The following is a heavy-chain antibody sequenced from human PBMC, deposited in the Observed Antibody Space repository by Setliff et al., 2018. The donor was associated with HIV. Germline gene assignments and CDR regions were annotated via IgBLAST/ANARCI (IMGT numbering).Heavy chain of an antibody. D-gene: IGHD1-1*01. CDR2: ISPNNGAA. V-gene: IGHV1-2*06. CDR1: RDTFNTFY. Sequence: ASVKVSCKASRDTFNTFYVHWVRQAPGQGLEWIGRISPNNGAAEYAPKFQGRVSMTLDTSISTAYLEIPRLTSDDAAVYYCARQLSNSFGYWGQGALVTV. J-gene: IGHJ4*02. CDR3: ARQLSNSFGY.